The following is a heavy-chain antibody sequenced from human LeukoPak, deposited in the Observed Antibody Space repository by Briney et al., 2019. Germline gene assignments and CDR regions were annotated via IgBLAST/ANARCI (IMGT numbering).Heavy chain of an antibody. CDR3: ARDSAVAAGLGAFDI. D-gene: IGHD6-13*01. J-gene: IGHJ3*02. V-gene: IGHV4-38-2*02. Sequence: SETLSLTCTVSGYSISSGYYWGWIRQPPGKGLEWIGSIYHSGSTYYNPSLKSRVTISVDTSKNQFSLKLSSVTAADTAVYYCARDSAVAAGLGAFDIWGQGTMVTVSS. CDR2: IYHSGST. CDR1: GYSISSGYY.